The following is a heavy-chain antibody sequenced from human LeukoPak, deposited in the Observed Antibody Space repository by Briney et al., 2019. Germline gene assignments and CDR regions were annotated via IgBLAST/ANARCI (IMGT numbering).Heavy chain of an antibody. V-gene: IGHV3-21*01. Sequence: PGGSLRLSCAASGFTFSSYNMNWVRQAPGKGLEWVSSISSSSSYIYYADSVKGRFTISRDNAKNSLYLQMNSLRAEDTAVYYCARDLRAGGAARNYYYYGMDVWGQGTTVTVSS. J-gene: IGHJ6*02. CDR2: ISSSSSYI. D-gene: IGHD1-26*01. CDR1: GFTFSSYN. CDR3: ARDLRAGGAARNYYYYGMDV.